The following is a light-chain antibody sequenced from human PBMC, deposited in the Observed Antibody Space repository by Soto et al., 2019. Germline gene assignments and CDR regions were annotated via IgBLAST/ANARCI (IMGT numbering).Light chain of an antibody. CDR2: EDN. Sequence: NFMLTQPHSVSESPGKTVTIPCTRSSGSIASNYVQWYQQRPGSAPTTVIYEDNRRPSGVPDRFSGSIDSSSNAASLTISGLKTEDEADYYCQSYDTTNLVFGGGTKLTVL. J-gene: IGLJ3*02. CDR1: SGSIASNY. CDR3: QSYDTTNLV. V-gene: IGLV6-57*03.